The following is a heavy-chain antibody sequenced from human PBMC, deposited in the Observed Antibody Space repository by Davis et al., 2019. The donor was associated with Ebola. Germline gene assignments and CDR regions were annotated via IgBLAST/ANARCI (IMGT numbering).Heavy chain of an antibody. J-gene: IGHJ4*02. CDR1: AGSIISSSSY. CDR2: INHSGST. CDR3: ERSSRQWLAPLGY. V-gene: IGHV4-39*07. D-gene: IGHD6-19*01. Sequence: MPSETLSLTCTVSAGSIISSSSYWSWIRQPPGKGLEWIGEINHSGSTNYNPSLKSRVTISVDTSKNQFSLKLSSVTAADTAVYYCERSSRQWLAPLGYWGQGTLVTVSS.